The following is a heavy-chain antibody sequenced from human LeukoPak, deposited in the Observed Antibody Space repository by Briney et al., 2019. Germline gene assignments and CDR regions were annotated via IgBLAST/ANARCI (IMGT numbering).Heavy chain of an antibody. CDR1: GYTFTSYG. Sequence: ASVKVSCKASGYTFTSYGISWVRQAPGQGLEWVGWISAYTGNTNYAQKLQGRVTMTTDTSTSTAYMELRSLRSDDTAVYYCARAPSYYDILTGYYSPHPFDYWGQGTLVTVSS. CDR2: ISAYTGNT. CDR3: ARAPSYYDILTGYYSPHPFDY. V-gene: IGHV1-18*01. D-gene: IGHD3-9*01. J-gene: IGHJ4*02.